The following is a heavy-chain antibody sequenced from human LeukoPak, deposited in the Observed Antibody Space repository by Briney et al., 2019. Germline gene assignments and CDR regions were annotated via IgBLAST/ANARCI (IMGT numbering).Heavy chain of an antibody. D-gene: IGHD6-19*01. J-gene: IGHJ4*02. CDR1: GYTFTSYG. V-gene: IGHV1-18*01. Sequence: GASVKVSCKASGYTFTSYGISWVRQAPGQGLEWMGWISAYNGNTNYAQKLQGRVTMTTDTSTSTAYMELRSLRSDDTAVYYCARGPRGSSGWYFSRGVPIDYWGQGTLVTVSS. CDR3: ARGPRGSSGWYFSRGVPIDY. CDR2: ISAYNGNT.